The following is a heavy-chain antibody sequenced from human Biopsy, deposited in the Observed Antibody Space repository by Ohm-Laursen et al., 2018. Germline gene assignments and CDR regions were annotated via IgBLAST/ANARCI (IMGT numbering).Heavy chain of an antibody. D-gene: IGHD5-12*01. J-gene: IGHJ1*01. V-gene: IGHV4-61*01. CDR1: GGSVGSGTLH. CDR2: VYYTGNT. Sequence: SETLSLTCSVSGGSVGSGTLHWGWIRQPPGKGLEWIGHVYYTGNTNYNPSLKSRVTISMDMSKNQFSLRLSSVTAADTAVYYCVRQGGYFQNWGPGSQVAVSS. CDR3: VRQGGYFQN.